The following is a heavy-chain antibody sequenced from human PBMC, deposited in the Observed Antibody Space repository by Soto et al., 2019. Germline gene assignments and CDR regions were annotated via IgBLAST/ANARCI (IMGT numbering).Heavy chain of an antibody. J-gene: IGHJ4*02. Sequence: GGSLRLSCAASGFTFSSYGMHWVRQAPGKGLEWVAVIWYDGSNKYYADSVKGRFTISRDNSKNQVSLQLNSVTPADTAVYYCARDPPDFLSAFDYWGRGTLVTVSS. CDR3: ARDPPDFLSAFDY. D-gene: IGHD6-19*01. CDR2: IWYDGSNK. V-gene: IGHV3-33*01. CDR1: GFTFSSYG.